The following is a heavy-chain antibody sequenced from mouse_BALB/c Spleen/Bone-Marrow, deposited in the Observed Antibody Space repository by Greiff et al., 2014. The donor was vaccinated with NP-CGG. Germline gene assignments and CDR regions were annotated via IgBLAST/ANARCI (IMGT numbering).Heavy chain of an antibody. Sequence: VQLQQSGAELVKPGASVKLSCTASGFNIKDTYMHWVKQRPEQGLEWIGRIDPANGNTKYDPKFQGKAPITADTSSNTAYLQLSSLTSEDTAVYYCAFYYYGSSLFAYWGQGTLVTVSA. D-gene: IGHD1-1*01. CDR2: IDPANGNT. J-gene: IGHJ3*01. CDR1: GFNIKDTY. V-gene: IGHV14-3*02. CDR3: AFYYYGSSLFAY.